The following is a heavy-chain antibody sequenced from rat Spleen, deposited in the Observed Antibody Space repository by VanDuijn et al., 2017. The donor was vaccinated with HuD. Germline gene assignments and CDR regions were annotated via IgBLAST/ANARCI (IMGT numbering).Heavy chain of an antibody. J-gene: IGHJ4*01. CDR1: GFTFSDYY. V-gene: IGHV5-22*01. CDR3: ARPHSSLYVMDA. D-gene: IGHD1-2*01. CDR2: ISYEGSSP. Sequence: VQLVESGGGLVQPGRSLKLSCAASGFTFSDYYMAWVRQAPKKGLEWVASISYEGSSPYYGDSVKGRFTISRDNAKSTLYLQMSSLRSEDTATYYCARPHSSLYVMDAWGQGASVTVSS.